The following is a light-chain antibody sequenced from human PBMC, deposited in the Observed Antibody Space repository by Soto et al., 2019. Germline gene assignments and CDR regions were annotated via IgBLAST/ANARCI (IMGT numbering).Light chain of an antibody. V-gene: IGLV1-44*01. CDR2: SNN. Sequence: QPVLTQPPSASGTPGQRVTISCSGSNSNIGSNSVTWYQQLPGTAPKVLIYSNNQWPSGVPDRFSGSKSGTSASLAISGLQSEDEAEYYCAAWDDSLSGYVFGTGTKVTVL. CDR1: NSNIGSNS. J-gene: IGLJ1*01. CDR3: AAWDDSLSGYV.